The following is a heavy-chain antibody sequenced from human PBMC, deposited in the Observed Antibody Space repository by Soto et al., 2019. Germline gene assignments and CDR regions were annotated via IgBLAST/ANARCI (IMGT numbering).Heavy chain of an antibody. CDR1: GYTFTSYG. CDR2: ISAYNGNT. D-gene: IGHD4-4*01. CDR3: ASIYSIHSPNYYYYGMDV. V-gene: IGHV1-18*01. J-gene: IGHJ6*02. Sequence: ASVKVSCKASGYTFTSYGISWVRQAPGQGLEWMGWISAYNGNTNYAQKLQGRVTMTTDTSTSTAYMELRSLRSDDTAVYYCASIYSIHSPNYYYYGMDVWGQGTTVTVSS.